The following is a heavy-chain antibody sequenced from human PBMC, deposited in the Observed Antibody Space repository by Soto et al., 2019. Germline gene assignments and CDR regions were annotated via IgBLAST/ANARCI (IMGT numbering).Heavy chain of an antibody. V-gene: IGHV3-33*01. J-gene: IGHJ6*02. CDR1: GFTFSSYG. D-gene: IGHD5-18*01. Sequence: QVQLVESGGGVVQPGRSLRLSCAASGFTFSSYGMHWVRQAPGKGLEWVAVIWYDGSNKYYADSVKGRFTISRDNSKNPLYLQMNSLRAEDTAVYYCARDRSYGIPCRYYYGMDVWGQGTTVTVSS. CDR3: ARDRSYGIPCRYYYGMDV. CDR2: IWYDGSNK.